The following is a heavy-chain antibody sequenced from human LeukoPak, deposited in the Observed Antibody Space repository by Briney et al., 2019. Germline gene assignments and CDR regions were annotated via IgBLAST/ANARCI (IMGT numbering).Heavy chain of an antibody. J-gene: IGHJ4*02. CDR2: ISSTSTYI. Sequence: PGGSLRLSCAASGFTFNSYTMSWVRQAPGKGLEWVSSISSTSTYIHYADSVKGRFTISRDNAKNSVYLQMNSLRAEDTAVYYCAKDPTIKGVQLVPYFDYWGQGTLVTVSS. CDR1: GFTFNSYT. CDR3: AKDPTIKGVQLVPYFDY. D-gene: IGHD5-18*01. V-gene: IGHV3-21*01.